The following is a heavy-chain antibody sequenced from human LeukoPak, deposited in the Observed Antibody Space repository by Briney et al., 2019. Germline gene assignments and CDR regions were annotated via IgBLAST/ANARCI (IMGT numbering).Heavy chain of an antibody. V-gene: IGHV3-20*04. D-gene: IGHD3-10*02. Sequence: GGSLRLPCAASGFTFDDYGMSWVRQAPGKGLEWVSGINWNGGSTGYADSVKGRFTISRDNAKNSLYLQMNSLRAEDTAVYYCAELGITMIGGVWGKGTTVTISS. J-gene: IGHJ6*04. CDR1: GFTFDDYG. CDR3: AELGITMIGGV. CDR2: INWNGGST.